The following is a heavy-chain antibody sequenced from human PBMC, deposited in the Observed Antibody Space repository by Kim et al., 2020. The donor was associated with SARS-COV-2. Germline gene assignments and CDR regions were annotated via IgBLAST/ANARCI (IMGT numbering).Heavy chain of an antibody. CDR2: INADVTKT. CDR3: TRGYTYRDY. Sequence: GGSLRLSCAAYGFIFSKYLMHLVRQGTGKGRVGVSRINADVTKTNYADSVKGRFTISRDNVKNTLYLQMNSLRDEDTAVYYCTRGYTYRDYWGQGTLVTVPS. D-gene: IGHD5-18*01. CDR1: GFIFSKYL. V-gene: IGHV3-74*01. J-gene: IGHJ4*02.